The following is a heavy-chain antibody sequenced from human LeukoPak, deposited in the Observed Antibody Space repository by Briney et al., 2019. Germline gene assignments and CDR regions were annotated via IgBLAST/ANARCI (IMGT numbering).Heavy chain of an antibody. CDR2: MNPNSGNT. Sequence: ASVKVSCKASGYTFTSYDINWVRQATGQGLEWMGWMNPNSGNTGYAQKFQGRVTITRNTSISTAYMELSSLRSEDTAVYYCAREFWGMPTSPENWFDPWGQGTLVTVSS. CDR3: AREFWGMPTSPENWFDP. CDR1: GYTFTSYD. V-gene: IGHV1-8*03. D-gene: IGHD3-16*01. J-gene: IGHJ5*02.